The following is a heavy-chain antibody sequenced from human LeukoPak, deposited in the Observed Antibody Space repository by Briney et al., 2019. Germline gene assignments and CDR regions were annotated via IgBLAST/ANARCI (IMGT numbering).Heavy chain of an antibody. D-gene: IGHD3-22*01. CDR2: IYPGDSDT. Sequence: GESLKISCKGSGYSFTSYWIGWVRQMPGKGLEWMGIIYPGDSDTRYSPPFQGQVTISADKSISTAYLQWSSLKASDTAMYYCARQAYYYDSSGYYPPTNNAFDIWGQGTMVTVSS. CDR1: GYSFTSYW. V-gene: IGHV5-51*01. CDR3: ARQAYYYDSSGYYPPTNNAFDI. J-gene: IGHJ3*02.